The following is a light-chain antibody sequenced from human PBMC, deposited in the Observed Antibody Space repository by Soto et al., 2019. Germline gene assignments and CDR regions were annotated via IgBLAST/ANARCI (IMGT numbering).Light chain of an antibody. Sequence: QSALTQPPSASGSPGQSVTISCTGTSSDVGAYNYVSWYQQHAGKAPKLVIYEVTKRPSGVPDRFSGSKSANTASLTVSGLQAEDEADYYCRSFASNNTRVFGGGSPLPV. CDR3: RSFASNNTRV. V-gene: IGLV2-8*01. CDR2: EVT. CDR1: SSDVGAYNY. J-gene: IGLJ3*02.